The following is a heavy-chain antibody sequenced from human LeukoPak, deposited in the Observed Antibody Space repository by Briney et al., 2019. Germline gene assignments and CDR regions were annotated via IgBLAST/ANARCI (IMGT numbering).Heavy chain of an antibody. D-gene: IGHD3-10*01. V-gene: IGHV3-20*04. J-gene: IGHJ5*02. CDR1: GFTFDDYD. CDR2: INWHGGSA. CDR3: ARERDQAYYYGSGSRKGFDP. Sequence: GGSLRLSCAASGFTFDDYDMSWVRQAPGKGLEWVSNINWHGGSANYADSVKGRFTISRDNAKNSLYLQMNSLKDEDTALYYCARERDQAYYYGSGSRKGFDPWGQGTLVTVSS.